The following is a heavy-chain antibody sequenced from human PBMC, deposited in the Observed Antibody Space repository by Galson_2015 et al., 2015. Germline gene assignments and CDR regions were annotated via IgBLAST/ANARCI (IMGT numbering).Heavy chain of an antibody. CDR1: GFSLSTSGVG. Sequence: PALVKPTQTLTLTCTFSGFSLSTSGVGLGWTRQPPGKALEWLALIYWDDDKRYSPSLRSRLTITKDTSKNQVVLTMTNMDPVDTATYFCARQGVSDAFDIWGQGTMVTVSS. CDR2: IYWDDDK. D-gene: IGHD3-10*01. J-gene: IGHJ3*02. CDR3: ARQGVSDAFDI. V-gene: IGHV2-5*02.